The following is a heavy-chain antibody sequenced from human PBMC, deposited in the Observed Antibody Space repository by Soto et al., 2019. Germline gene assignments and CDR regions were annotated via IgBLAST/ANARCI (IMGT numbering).Heavy chain of an antibody. CDR2: VKLDGSEE. Sequence: EVQLVESGGGLVQPGGSLRLSCAASGFTFSRHWMSWVRQAPGKGLEWVANVKLDGSEEYCEDSVKGRFTVSRDNAKNSLYLQMNSLTAEDTAVYYCTRAGVAAAFESWGQGTLVTVSS. J-gene: IGHJ4*02. CDR1: GFTFSRHW. V-gene: IGHV3-7*01. D-gene: IGHD2-15*01. CDR3: TRAGVAAAFES.